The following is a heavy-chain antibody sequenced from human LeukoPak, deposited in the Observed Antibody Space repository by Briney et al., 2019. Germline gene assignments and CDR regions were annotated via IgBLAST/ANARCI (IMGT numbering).Heavy chain of an antibody. V-gene: IGHV1-2*02. CDR1: GYTFTGYY. CDR3: TTHRGTTYYMDV. D-gene: IGHD1-1*01. CDR2: INPNSGGT. Sequence: ASVTVSCKASGYTFTGYYMHWVRQAPGQGLEWMGWINPNSGGTNYAQKFQGRVTMTRDTSINTAYMDLSSLRSDDTAVYYCTTHRGTTYYMDVWGKGTTVTISS. J-gene: IGHJ6*03.